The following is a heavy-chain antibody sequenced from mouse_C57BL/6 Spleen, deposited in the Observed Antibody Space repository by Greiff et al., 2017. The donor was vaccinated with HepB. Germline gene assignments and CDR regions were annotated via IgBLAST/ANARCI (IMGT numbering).Heavy chain of an antibody. CDR1: GFTFSSYA. CDR3: ARDRQEMDY. J-gene: IGHJ4*01. CDR2: ISDGGSYT. Sequence: EVHLVESGGGLVKPGGSLKLSCAASGFTFSSYAMSWVRQTPEKRLEWVATISDGGSYTYYPDNVKGRFTISRDNAKNNLYLQMSHLKSEDTAMYYCARDRQEMDYWGQGTSVTVSS. D-gene: IGHD3-2*01. V-gene: IGHV5-4*01.